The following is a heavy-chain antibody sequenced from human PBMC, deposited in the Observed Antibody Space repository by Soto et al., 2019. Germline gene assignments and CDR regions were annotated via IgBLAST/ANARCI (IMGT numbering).Heavy chain of an antibody. Sequence: SETLSLTCTVSGGSISSYYWSWIRQPPGKGLEWIGYIYYSGSTNYNPSLKSRVTISVDTSKNQFSLKLSSVTAADTAVYYCARAGVGYGDYPTIDYWGQGTLVTVSS. V-gene: IGHV4-59*01. CDR1: GGSISSYY. J-gene: IGHJ4*02. D-gene: IGHD4-17*01. CDR2: IYYSGST. CDR3: ARAGVGYGDYPTIDY.